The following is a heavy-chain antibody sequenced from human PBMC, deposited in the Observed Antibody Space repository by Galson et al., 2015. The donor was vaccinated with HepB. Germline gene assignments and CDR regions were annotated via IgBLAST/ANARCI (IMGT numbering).Heavy chain of an antibody. CDR2: LYSSGIT. CDR3: ARSTSRHGYVDY. D-gene: IGHD4-17*01. CDR1: GGSINNYY. Sequence: SETLSLTCTVSGGSINNYYWNWIRQSPGKGLEWIGNLYSSGITNYNPSLKSRVTTSVDTSKNQFSLRLSSVTTADTAMYYCARSTSRHGYVDYWDQGTLVTVSS. J-gene: IGHJ4*02. V-gene: IGHV4-59*01.